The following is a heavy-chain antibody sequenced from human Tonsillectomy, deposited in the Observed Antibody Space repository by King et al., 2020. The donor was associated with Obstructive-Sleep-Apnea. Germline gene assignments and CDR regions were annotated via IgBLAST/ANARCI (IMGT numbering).Heavy chain of an antibody. CDR1: GFTFSTYT. CDR2: INSVSLVI. V-gene: IGHV3-48*04. D-gene: IGHD6-19*01. J-gene: IGHJ4*02. CDR3: ARDGGASSGWDFDY. Sequence: VQLVESGGGLIDPGGSLRLSCAASGFTFSTYTMNWVRQAPGKGLEWVSSINSVSLVISYADSVKGRFTISRDNAKNSLSLQMNSLRAEDTAVYYCARDGGASSGWDFDYWGQGTLVAVSS.